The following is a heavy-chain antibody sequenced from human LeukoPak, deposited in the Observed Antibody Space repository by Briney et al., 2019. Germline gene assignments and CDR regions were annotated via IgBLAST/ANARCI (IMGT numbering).Heavy chain of an antibody. CDR1: GGSIRSYY. V-gene: IGHV4-4*07. D-gene: IGHD3-10*01. CDR3: ARGPLPIYGSGSGRWFDP. CDR2: IYTSGST. Sequence: PSETLSLTCTVSGGSIRSYYWSWIRQPAGKGLEWIGRIYTSGSTNYNPSLKSRVTMSVDTSKNQFSLKLSSVTAADTAVYYCARGPLPIYGSGSGRWFDPWGQGTLVTVSS. J-gene: IGHJ5*02.